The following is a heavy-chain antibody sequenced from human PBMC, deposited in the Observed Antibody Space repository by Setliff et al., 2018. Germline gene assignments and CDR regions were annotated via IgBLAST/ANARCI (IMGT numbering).Heavy chain of an antibody. CDR1: GGSISSYY. J-gene: IGHJ4*02. CDR3: AGSTVTQVDY. D-gene: IGHD4-17*01. Sequence: SETLSLTCTVSGGSISSYYWSWIRQPPGKGLEWIGYIYYSGSTNYNPSLKSRVTISVDTSKDQFSLKVISMTAADTAVYYCAGSTVTQVDYWGQGTLVTVSS. V-gene: IGHV4-59*08. CDR2: IYYSGST.